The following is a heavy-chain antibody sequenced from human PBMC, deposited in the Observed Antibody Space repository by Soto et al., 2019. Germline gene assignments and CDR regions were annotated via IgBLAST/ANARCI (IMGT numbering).Heavy chain of an antibody. CDR2: ISSSGSTI. Sequence: GGSLRLSCAASGFTFSDYYMSWIRQAPGKGLEWVSYISSSGSTIYYADSVKGRFTISRDNAKNSLYLQMNSLRAEDTAVYYCARAQDFWSGYYIGRPRDYYYMDVWGKGTTVTVAS. CDR1: GFTFSDYY. CDR3: ARAQDFWSGYYIGRPRDYYYMDV. J-gene: IGHJ6*03. D-gene: IGHD3-3*01. V-gene: IGHV3-11*01.